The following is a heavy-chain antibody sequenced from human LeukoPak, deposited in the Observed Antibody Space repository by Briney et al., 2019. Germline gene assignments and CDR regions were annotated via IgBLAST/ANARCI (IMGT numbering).Heavy chain of an antibody. V-gene: IGHV4-39*01. Sequence: GSLRLSCAASGFTFSSYEMNWVRQPPGKGLEWIGSIYYSGTTYYNPSLKSRVTISVDTSKKQFSLKLRSVTAADTAVYYCARHEWGITNAFDIWGQGTMVTVSS. CDR3: ARHEWGITNAFDI. CDR2: IYYSGTT. J-gene: IGHJ3*02. D-gene: IGHD1-14*01. CDR1: GFTFSSYE.